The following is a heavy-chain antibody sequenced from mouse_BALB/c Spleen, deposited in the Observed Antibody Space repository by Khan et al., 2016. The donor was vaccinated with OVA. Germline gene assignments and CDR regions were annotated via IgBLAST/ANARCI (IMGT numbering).Heavy chain of an antibody. J-gene: IGHJ4*01. CDR1: GFSLTSYG. CDR3: ARGGFYAMDY. Sequence: QMQLEESGPGLVAPSQSLSITCTVSGFSLTSYGVHWVRQPPGKGLEWLVVIWSDGSTTYNSAIKFRLGISTANSKSQVFLKMNRLQTDDTAMYYCARGGFYAMDYWGQGTSVTVSS. CDR2: IWSDGST. V-gene: IGHV2-6*02.